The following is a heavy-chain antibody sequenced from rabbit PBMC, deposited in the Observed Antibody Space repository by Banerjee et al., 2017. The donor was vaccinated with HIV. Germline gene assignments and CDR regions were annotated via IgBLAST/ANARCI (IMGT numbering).Heavy chain of an antibody. CDR3: ARASYTFGDHTDDYYFHL. CDR1: GFSFSSSYW. CDR2: IYAGSSGDT. Sequence: QQQLVESGGGLVKPGASLTLTCTASGFSFSSSYWICWVRQAPGKGLEWIACIYAGSSGDTDYANWAKGRFTISRASSTTVTLQMTSLTAADTATYFCARASYTFGDHTDDYYFHLWGQGTLVTVS. V-gene: IGHV1S45*01. J-gene: IGHJ4*01. D-gene: IGHD5-1*01.